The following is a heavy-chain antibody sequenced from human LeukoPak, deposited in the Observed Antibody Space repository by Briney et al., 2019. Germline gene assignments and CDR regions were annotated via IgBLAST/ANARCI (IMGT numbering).Heavy chain of an antibody. D-gene: IGHD2-21*01. CDR2: INPNSGGT. CDR3: ARADRLDGGPYLIGP. J-gene: IGHJ5*02. Sequence: ASVKVSCKTSGYSFTDYYMHWVRQAPGQGLEWMGWINPNSGGTSSAQKFQGRVTMTRDTSITTVYMEVSWLTPDDTAIYYCARADRLDGGPYLIGPWGQGTLVTVSS. CDR1: GYSFTDYY. V-gene: IGHV1-2*02.